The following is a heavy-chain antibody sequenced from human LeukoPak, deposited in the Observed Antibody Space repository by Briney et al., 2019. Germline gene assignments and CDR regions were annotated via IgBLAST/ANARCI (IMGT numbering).Heavy chain of an antibody. V-gene: IGHV3-23*01. CDR2: ISASGAST. D-gene: IGHD1-26*01. CDR1: GFTFSSHA. CDR3: AREVPGVGAFWFDP. J-gene: IGHJ5*02. Sequence: GSPRLSCAASGFTFSSHAMSWVRQAPGKGLEWVSTISASGASTYYANSVRGRFTISRDNAKNSLYLQMNSLRAEDTAVYYCAREVPGVGAFWFDPWGQGTLVTVSS.